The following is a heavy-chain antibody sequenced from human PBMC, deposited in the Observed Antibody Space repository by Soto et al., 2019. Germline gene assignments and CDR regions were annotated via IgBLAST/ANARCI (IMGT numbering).Heavy chain of an antibody. V-gene: IGHV3-21*01. CDR3: ARAYDSSGYVNWFDP. CDR1: GFTFTRYS. J-gene: IGHJ5*02. Sequence: GGSLRLSCAASGFTFTRYSMNWVRQAPGKGLEWVSSISSTTNYIYYADSVKGRFTISRDNAKNSLYLQMNSLRAEDTAVYYCARAYDSSGYVNWFDPWGQGTLVTVSS. D-gene: IGHD3-22*01. CDR2: ISSTTNYI.